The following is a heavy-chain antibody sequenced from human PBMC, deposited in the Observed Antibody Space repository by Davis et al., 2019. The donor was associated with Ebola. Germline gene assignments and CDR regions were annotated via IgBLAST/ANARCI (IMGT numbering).Heavy chain of an antibody. V-gene: IGHV4-4*02. D-gene: IGHD5-18*01. CDR1: GGSISSSNW. CDR2: IYHSGST. CDR3: ARTRVTGRDYYGMDV. Sequence: MPGGSLRLSCAVSGGSISSSNWWSWVRQPPGKGLEWIGEIYHSGSTNYNPSLKSRVTISVDKSKNQFSLKLSSVTAADTAVYYCARTRVTGRDYYGMDVWGKGTTVTDSS. J-gene: IGHJ6*04.